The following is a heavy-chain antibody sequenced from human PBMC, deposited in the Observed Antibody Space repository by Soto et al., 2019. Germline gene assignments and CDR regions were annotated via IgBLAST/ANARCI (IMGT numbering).Heavy chain of an antibody. Sequence: EVQLVESGGGLVQPGGSLRLSCAASGFTFSSYSMNWVRQAPGEGLEWVSYISSSSSTIYYADSVKGRFTISRDNAKNSLYLQMNSLRDEDTAVYYCARESGVVAAITRFDYWGQGTLVTVSS. CDR1: GFTFSSYS. V-gene: IGHV3-48*02. CDR2: ISSSSSTI. CDR3: ARESGVVAAITRFDY. D-gene: IGHD2-21*02. J-gene: IGHJ4*02.